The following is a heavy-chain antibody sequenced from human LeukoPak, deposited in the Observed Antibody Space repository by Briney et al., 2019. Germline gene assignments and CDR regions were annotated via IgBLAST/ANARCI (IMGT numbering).Heavy chain of an antibody. CDR2: ISGSGTTT. Sequence: GGSLRLSCAASGFIFSSYAMTWVRQAPGRGLEWLSTISGSGTTTYYVDSVKGRFTVSRDNSKNTLYLQMSSLRAGDTAVYYCAKAGHYGSGSYYSDYWGRGTLVTVSP. CDR1: GFIFSSYA. V-gene: IGHV3-23*01. J-gene: IGHJ4*02. D-gene: IGHD3-10*01. CDR3: AKAGHYGSGSYYSDY.